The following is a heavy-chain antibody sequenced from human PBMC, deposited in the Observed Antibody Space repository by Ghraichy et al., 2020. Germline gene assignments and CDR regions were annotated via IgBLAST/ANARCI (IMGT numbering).Heavy chain of an antibody. D-gene: IGHD3-16*01. CDR2: IYDTGDT. Sequence: SETLSLTCTVSGGTISRSDYYWGWIRQPPGKGLEWIGSIYDTGDTYYNPSLMSRVTMSKDTSKNQFFLKVNSVTAADTAVYYCARRLGNCADTSCRKTFDIWGQGTMVTVS. V-gene: IGHV4-39*01. J-gene: IGHJ3*02. CDR1: GGTISRSDYY. CDR3: ARRLGNCADTSCRKTFDI.